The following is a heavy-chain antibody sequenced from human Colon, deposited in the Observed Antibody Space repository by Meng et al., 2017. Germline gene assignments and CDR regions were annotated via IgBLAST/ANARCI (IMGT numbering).Heavy chain of an antibody. Sequence: QVKLVQSGDEVKNPVSSVSGSCKASGGIFSSYAISWVRQAPGQGLEWMGGIVPMFGTPNYAQKFQGRVTIAADESTTTSFMELSSLRFEDTATYYCARDLESWGQGTLVTVSS. CDR3: ARDLES. CDR2: IVPMFGTP. D-gene: IGHD3-3*01. CDR1: GGIFSSYA. V-gene: IGHV1-69*01. J-gene: IGHJ5*02.